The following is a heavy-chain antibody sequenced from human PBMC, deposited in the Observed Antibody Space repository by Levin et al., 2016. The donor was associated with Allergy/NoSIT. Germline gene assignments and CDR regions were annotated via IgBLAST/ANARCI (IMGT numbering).Heavy chain of an antibody. D-gene: IGHD3-10*01. CDR3: ARGGGVRHDYYGSGSSAFDP. CDR1: GGSFSGYY. CDR2: INHSGST. V-gene: IGHV4-34*01. J-gene: IGHJ5*02. Sequence: SETLSLTCAVYGGSFSGYYWSWIRQPPGKGLEWIGEINHSGSTNYNPSLKSRVTISVDTSKNQFSLKLSSVTAADTAVYYCARGGGVRHDYYGSGSSAFDPWGQGTLVTVSS.